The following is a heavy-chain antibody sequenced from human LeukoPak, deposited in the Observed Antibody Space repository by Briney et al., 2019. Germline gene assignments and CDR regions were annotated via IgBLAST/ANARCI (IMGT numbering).Heavy chain of an antibody. J-gene: IGHJ4*02. V-gene: IGHV3-7*04. CDR1: GFTFDDYG. CDR2: IKEDGSAT. D-gene: IGHD1-1*01. Sequence: GGSLRLSCAASGFTFDDYGLHWVRQAPGKGPEWVANIKEDGSATYYVDSVKGRFTISRDNAKKSLYLQMNSLRAEDTAVYYCARDSPGYLAYDSWGQGTLVTVSS. CDR3: ARDSPGYLAYDS.